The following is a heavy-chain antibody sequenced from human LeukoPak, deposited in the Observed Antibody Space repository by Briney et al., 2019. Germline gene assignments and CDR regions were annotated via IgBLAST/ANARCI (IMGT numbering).Heavy chain of an antibody. CDR2: VDPEGGET. J-gene: IGHJ4*02. Sequence: VASVKVSCKASGYTFTGYYMHWVQQAPGKGLEWMGLVDPEGGETIYAEKFQGRVTITADTSTDTAYMELSSLRSEDTAVYYCATDQVVPAAMYYWGQGTLVTVSS. V-gene: IGHV1-69-2*01. CDR1: GYTFTGYY. D-gene: IGHD2-2*01. CDR3: ATDQVVPAAMYY.